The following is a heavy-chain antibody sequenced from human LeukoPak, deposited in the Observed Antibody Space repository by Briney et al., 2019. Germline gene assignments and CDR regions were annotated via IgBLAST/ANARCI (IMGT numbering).Heavy chain of an antibody. CDR1: EFEPTYFW. CDR2: INPDGSES. Sequence: GGSLRLSCVALEFEPTYFWMTWVRRAPGKGLEWVANINPDGSESFYLDSVRGRFTISRDNAKKSPYLQMNSLRAEDTAVYYCATFVGTVSGSYTVPGGLLVWGKGTTVSVSS. J-gene: IGHJ6*04. CDR3: ATFVGTVSGSYTVPGGLLV. D-gene: IGHD3-16*02. V-gene: IGHV3-7*01.